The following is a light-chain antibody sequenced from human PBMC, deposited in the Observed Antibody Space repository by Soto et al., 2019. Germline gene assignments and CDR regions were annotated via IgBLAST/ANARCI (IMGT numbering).Light chain of an antibody. V-gene: IGLV1-40*01. CDR3: SSYAPSDVV. J-gene: IGLJ2*01. Sequence: QSVLTQPPSVSGAPGQRVTISCTGSSSSLGAGHAVHWYQQLPGKAPKLLIFDNNHRPSGVPERFAGSKSGASASLAITGLQPEDEAYYFCSSYAPSDVVFGGGTKLTVL. CDR1: SSSLGAGHA. CDR2: DNN.